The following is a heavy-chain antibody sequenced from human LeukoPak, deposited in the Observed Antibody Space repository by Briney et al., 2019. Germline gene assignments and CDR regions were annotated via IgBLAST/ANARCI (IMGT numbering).Heavy chain of an antibody. J-gene: IGHJ5*02. CDR1: GGSISSSSYY. CDR3: ARLPAALNWFDP. CDR2: IYYSGST. D-gene: IGHD2-2*01. Sequence: SETLSLTCTVSGGSISSSSYYCGWIRQPPGKGLEWIGTIYYSGSTYYNASLKSRVTISVDTSKNQFSLKLSSVSAADTAVYYCARLPAALNWFDPWGQGTLVTVSS. V-gene: IGHV4-39*01.